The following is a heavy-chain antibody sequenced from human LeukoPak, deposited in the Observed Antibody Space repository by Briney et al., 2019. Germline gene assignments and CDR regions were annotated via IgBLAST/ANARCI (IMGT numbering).Heavy chain of an antibody. CDR3: ARGSSGSYYSNFDY. V-gene: IGHV1-18*01. CDR2: ISAYNGNT. Sequence: ASVKVSCKASGYTFTSYGISWVRQAPGQGPEWMGWISAYNGNTNYAQRLQGRVTMTTDTSTSTAYMELRSLRSDDTAVYYCARGSSGSYYSNFDYWGQGTLVTVSS. CDR1: GYTFTSYG. D-gene: IGHD3-10*01. J-gene: IGHJ4*02.